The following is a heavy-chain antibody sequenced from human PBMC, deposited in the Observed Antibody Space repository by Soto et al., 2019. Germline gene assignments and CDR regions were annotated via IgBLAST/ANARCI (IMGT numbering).Heavy chain of an antibody. CDR1: GGSISSSNW. J-gene: IGHJ4*02. V-gene: IGHV4-4*02. CDR3: ARDPPAGYSGSYYDY. D-gene: IGHD5-12*01. Sequence: SETLSLTCAVSGGSISSSNWWSWVRQPPGKGLEWIGEIYHSGSTNYNPSLKSRVTISVDKSKNQFSLKLSSVTAADTAVYYCARDPPAGYSGSYYDYWGQGTLVTVSS. CDR2: IYHSGST.